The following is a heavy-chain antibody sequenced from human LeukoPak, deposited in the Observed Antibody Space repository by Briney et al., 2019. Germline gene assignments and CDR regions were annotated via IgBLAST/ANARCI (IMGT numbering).Heavy chain of an antibody. CDR2: IIPILGIA. CDR1: GGTFSSYA. J-gene: IGHJ4*02. Sequence: GASVKVSCKASGGTFSSYAISWVRQAPGQGLEWMGRIIPILGIANYAQKFQGRVTITADKSTGTAYMELSSLRSEDTAVYYCARGTGAAGLIDYWGQGTLVTVSS. D-gene: IGHD1-1*01. CDR3: ARGTGAAGLIDY. V-gene: IGHV1-69*04.